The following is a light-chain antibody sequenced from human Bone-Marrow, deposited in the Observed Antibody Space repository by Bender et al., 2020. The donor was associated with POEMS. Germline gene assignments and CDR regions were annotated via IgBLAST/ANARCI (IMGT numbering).Light chain of an antibody. CDR3: SSFTSSSTVL. CDR2: EVT. Sequence: QSVLTQPPSASGSPGQSVTISCTGTGSDVGGYDYVSWYQQHPGKAPKLLICEVTKRPSGVPARFSGSKSGNPASLTVSGLQAEDEADYYCSSFTSSSTVLFGGGTKLTVL. J-gene: IGLJ2*01. CDR1: GSDVGGYDY. V-gene: IGLV2-8*01.